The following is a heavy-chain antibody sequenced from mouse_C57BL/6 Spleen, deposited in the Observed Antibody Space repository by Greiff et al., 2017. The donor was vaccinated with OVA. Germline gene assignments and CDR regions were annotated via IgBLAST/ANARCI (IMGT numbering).Heavy chain of an antibody. Sequence: EVQLQQSGPELVKPGASVKIPCKASGYTFTDYYMDWVKQSHGKSLEWIGDINPNNGGTIYNQKFKGKATLTVDKSSSTAYMELRSLTSEDTAVYYCARRGSPFDYWGKGTTLTVSS. CDR1: GYTFTDYY. CDR3: ARRGSPFDY. D-gene: IGHD1-1*02. J-gene: IGHJ2*01. CDR2: INPNNGGT. V-gene: IGHV1-18*01.